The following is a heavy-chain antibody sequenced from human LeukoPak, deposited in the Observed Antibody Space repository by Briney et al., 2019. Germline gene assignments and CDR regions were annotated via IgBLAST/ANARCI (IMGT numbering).Heavy chain of an antibody. V-gene: IGHV1-69*13. CDR3: AVKYCSSTSCYYYYYMDV. CDR2: IIPIFGTA. Sequence: ASVKVSCKASGGTFSSYAISWVRQAPGQGLEWMGGIIPIFGTANYAQKFQGRVTITADESTSTAYMELSSLRSEDTAVYYCAVKYCSSTSCYYYYYMDVWGKGTTVTVSS. D-gene: IGHD2-2*01. J-gene: IGHJ6*03. CDR1: GGTFSSYA.